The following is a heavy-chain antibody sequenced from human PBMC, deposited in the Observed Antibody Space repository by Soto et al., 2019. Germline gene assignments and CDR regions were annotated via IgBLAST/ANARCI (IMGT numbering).Heavy chain of an antibody. CDR2: IYFSGST. D-gene: IGHD3-9*01. V-gene: IGHV4-59*01. CDR3: AAYDSEGYFDY. J-gene: IGHJ4*02. Sequence: SESLSLECPVSNCSITNFHGSWIRQPPGKGLEWIGYIYFSGSTNYNPSLKSRVTMSIDTSKNEFSLKLISVTAADTAAYYCAAYDSEGYFDYWGQGALVTVSS. CDR1: NCSITNFH.